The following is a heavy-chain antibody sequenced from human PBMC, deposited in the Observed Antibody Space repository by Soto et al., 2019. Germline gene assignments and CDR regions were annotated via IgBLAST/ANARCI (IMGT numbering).Heavy chain of an antibody. CDR2: VTPRNGDT. CDR3: ARGGSYWARRHYFDS. D-gene: IGHD2-8*02. V-gene: IGHV1-8*02. Sequence: QVQLVQSGAEMKKPGASVKVSCKASGYTFTSYDINWVRQAAGQGPEWMGSVTPRNGDTAFAQKYPGRVTVTSNTSMSTVYMELSNLRSDDTAVYYCARGGSYWARRHYFDSWGQGTLVTVSS. CDR1: GYTFTSYD. J-gene: IGHJ4*02.